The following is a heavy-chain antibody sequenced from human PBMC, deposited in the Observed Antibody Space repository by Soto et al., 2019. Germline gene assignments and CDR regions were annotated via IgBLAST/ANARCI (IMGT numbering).Heavy chain of an antibody. CDR3: AKDGRSSGWINYFDY. J-gene: IGHJ4*02. CDR2: ISYDGSNK. CDR1: GFTFSSYG. Sequence: PGGSLRLSCAASGFTFSSYGMHWVRQAPGKGLEWVAVISYDGSNKYYADSVKGRFTISRDNSKNTLYLQMNSLRAEDTAVYYCAKDGRSSGWINYFDYWGQGPLVTVSP. D-gene: IGHD6-19*01. V-gene: IGHV3-30*18.